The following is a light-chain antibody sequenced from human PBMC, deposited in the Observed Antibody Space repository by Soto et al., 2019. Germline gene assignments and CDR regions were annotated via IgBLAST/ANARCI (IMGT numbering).Light chain of an antibody. J-gene: IGKJ3*01. CDR2: GAS. Sequence: EIVLTQSPGTLSLSPGERATLSCRASERVSSSNLAWYQQKPGQAPRLLIYGASSMATGIPDRFSGSGSGTDFTLTISRLEPEDFAVYYCQQYGSSPLFTFGPGTKVDIK. CDR1: ERVSSSN. V-gene: IGKV3-20*01. CDR3: QQYGSSPLFT.